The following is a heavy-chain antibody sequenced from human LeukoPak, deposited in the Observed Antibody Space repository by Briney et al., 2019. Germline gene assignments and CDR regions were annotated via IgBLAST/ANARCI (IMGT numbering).Heavy chain of an antibody. CDR3: ARDHSVLGYYYDSSGYSPSY. Sequence: ASVKVSCKASGYTFTSYYMHWVRQAPGQGLEWMGIINPSGGSTSYAQKFQGRVTMTRGTSTSTVYMELSSLRSEDTAVYYCARDHSVLGYYYDSSGYSPSYWGQGTLVTVSS. CDR1: GYTFTSYY. V-gene: IGHV1-46*01. D-gene: IGHD3-22*01. CDR2: INPSGGST. J-gene: IGHJ4*02.